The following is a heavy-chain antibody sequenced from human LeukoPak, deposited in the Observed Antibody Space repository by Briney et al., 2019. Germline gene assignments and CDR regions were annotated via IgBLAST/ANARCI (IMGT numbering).Heavy chain of an antibody. J-gene: IGHJ4*02. CDR2: INHSGST. D-gene: IGHD2-21*02. CDR1: GGSISSGGYS. V-gene: IGHV4-30-2*01. CDR3: ARGDGVTDYFDY. Sequence: PSQTLSLTCAVSGGSISSGGYSWSWIRQPPGKGLEWIGEINHSGSTNYNPSLKSRVTISVDTSKNQFSLKLSSVTAADTAVYYCARGDGVTDYFDYWGQGTLVTVSS.